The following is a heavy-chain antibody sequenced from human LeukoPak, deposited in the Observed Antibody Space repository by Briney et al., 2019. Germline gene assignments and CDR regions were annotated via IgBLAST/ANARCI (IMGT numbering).Heavy chain of an antibody. CDR1: GFTFSSYG. J-gene: IGHJ3*02. CDR3: ARDFYYDTPQWGAWAFDI. Sequence: GGSLRLSCAASGFTFSSYGMHWVRQAPGKGLEWVAFIRYDGSNKYYADSVKGRFTISRDNSKNTLYLQMNSLRAEDTAVYYCARDFYYDTPQWGAWAFDIWGQGTMVTVSS. D-gene: IGHD3-3*01. V-gene: IGHV3-30*02. CDR2: IRYDGSNK.